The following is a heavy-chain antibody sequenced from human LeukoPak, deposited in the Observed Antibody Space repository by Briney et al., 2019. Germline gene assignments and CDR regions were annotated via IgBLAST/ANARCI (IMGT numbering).Heavy chain of an antibody. V-gene: IGHV4-34*01. D-gene: IGHD3-10*01. J-gene: IGHJ5*02. CDR1: GGSFSGYY. CDR3: ARGFYGSGGT. Sequence: SETLSLTCAVYGGSFSGYYWSWIRQPPGKGLEWIGEINHSGSTNYNPSLKSRVTISVDTSKNQFSLKLSSVTAADTAVYYCARGFYGSGGTWGQGTLVTVSS. CDR2: INHSGST.